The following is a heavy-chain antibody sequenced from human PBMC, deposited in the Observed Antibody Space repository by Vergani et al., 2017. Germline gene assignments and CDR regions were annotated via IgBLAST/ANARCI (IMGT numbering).Heavy chain of an antibody. V-gene: IGHV4-38-2*01. D-gene: IGHD2-21*01. CDR1: GYSIGSGFY. CDR2: IHNRGKT. J-gene: IGHJ2*01. CDR3: ARSQGDYWYFDL. Sequence: QLQLQESGPGLVKPSETLSLTCSVSGYSIGSGFYWAWIRRSPGEGLQWLTSIHNRGKTYHNPSLKSRVSVSLDTSKNRFSLNLTSVTATDTAVYYCARSQGDYWYFDLWGPGSLVTVSS.